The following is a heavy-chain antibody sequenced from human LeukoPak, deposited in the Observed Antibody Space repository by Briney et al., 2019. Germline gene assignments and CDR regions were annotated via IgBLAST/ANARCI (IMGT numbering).Heavy chain of an antibody. CDR3: ARSARSHKDTVVVPASEGGTTTGGLY. V-gene: IGHV1-2*02. Sequence: GASVKVSCKASGYTFTGYCIHWVRQAPGQGLEWMGWINPNSGGTNYAQKLRGRVTMTRDTSISTAHLELSRLRSDDTAVYYCARSARSHKDTVVVPASEGGTTTGGLYWGQGTLVTVSS. CDR2: INPNSGGT. CDR1: GYTFTGYC. D-gene: IGHD2-2*01. J-gene: IGHJ4*02.